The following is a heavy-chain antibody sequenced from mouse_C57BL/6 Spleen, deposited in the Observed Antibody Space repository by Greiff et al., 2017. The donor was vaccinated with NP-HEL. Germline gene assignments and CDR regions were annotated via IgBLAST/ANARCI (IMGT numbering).Heavy chain of an antibody. D-gene: IGHD2-4*01. V-gene: IGHV5-6*01. J-gene: IGHJ3*01. CDR1: GFTFSSYG. CDR2: ISSGGSYT. Sequence: EVQVVESGGDLVKPGGSLKLSCAASGFTFSSYGMSWVRQTPDKRLEWVATISSGGSYTYYPDSVKGRFTISRDNAKNTLYLQMSSLKSEDTAMYYCARHRYDYDEAYWGQGTLVTVSA. CDR3: ARHRYDYDEAY.